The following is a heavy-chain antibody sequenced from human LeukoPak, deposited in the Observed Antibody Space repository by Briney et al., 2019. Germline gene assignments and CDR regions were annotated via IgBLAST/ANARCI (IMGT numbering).Heavy chain of an antibody. V-gene: IGHV3-9*01. CDR3: ARDRNTDFWSGYYTNYFDY. J-gene: IGHJ4*02. Sequence: GGSLRLSCAASGFTFDDYAMHWVRQAPGKGLEWVSGISWNSGSIGYADSVKGRFTISRDNAKNSLYLQMNSLRAEDTAVYYCARDRNTDFWSGYYTNYFDYWGQGTLVTVSS. CDR1: GFTFDDYA. CDR2: ISWNSGSI. D-gene: IGHD3-3*01.